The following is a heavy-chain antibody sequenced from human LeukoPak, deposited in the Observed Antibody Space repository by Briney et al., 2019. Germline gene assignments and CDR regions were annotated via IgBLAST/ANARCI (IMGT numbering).Heavy chain of an antibody. CDR1: GFTFSYHW. CDR2: IDGGGSST. V-gene: IGHV3-74*01. CDR3: ARDRGGSGSYSDY. Sequence: PGGSLRLSCGASGFTFSYHWMHWVRQVPGKGLVWVSRIDGGGSSTSYADSVKGRFSISRDNAKNSLYLQMNSLRDEDTAVYYCARDRGGSGSYSDYWGQGTLVTVSS. J-gene: IGHJ4*02. D-gene: IGHD1-26*01.